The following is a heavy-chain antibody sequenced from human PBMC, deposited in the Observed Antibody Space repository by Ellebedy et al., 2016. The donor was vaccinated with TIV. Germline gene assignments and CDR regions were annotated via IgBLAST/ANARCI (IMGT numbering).Heavy chain of an antibody. D-gene: IGHD3-10*01. Sequence: GSLRLXCAVYGGSFSGYYWSWIRQLPGKGLEWIGEINHSGSTNYNPSLKSRVTISVDTSKNQFSLKLSSVTAADTAVYYCAREGQLLWFGELFPFDYWGQGTLVTVSS. CDR3: AREGQLLWFGELFPFDY. V-gene: IGHV4-34*01. CDR1: GGSFSGYY. J-gene: IGHJ4*02. CDR2: INHSGST.